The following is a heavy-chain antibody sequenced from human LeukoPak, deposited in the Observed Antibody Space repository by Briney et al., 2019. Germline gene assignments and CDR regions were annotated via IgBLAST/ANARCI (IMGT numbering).Heavy chain of an antibody. D-gene: IGHD6-13*01. CDR3: ARSPGPAAVAFDY. CDR1: GFKFYSYA. J-gene: IGHJ4*02. Sequence: GGSLRLSCAASGFKFYSYAMHWVRQAPGKGLEWVASISSDGSEKYYRDSVKGRFTISRDNSTNTVSLQMNSLRPEDTAVYYCARSPGPAAVAFDYWGQGTLVTVSS. CDR2: ISSDGSEK. V-gene: IGHV3-30*04.